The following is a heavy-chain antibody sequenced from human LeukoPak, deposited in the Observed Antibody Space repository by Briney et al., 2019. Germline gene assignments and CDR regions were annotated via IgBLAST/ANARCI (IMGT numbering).Heavy chain of an antibody. CDR1: GYTFTSYG. CDR2: ISAYNGNT. V-gene: IGHV1-18*01. D-gene: IGHD6-13*01. J-gene: IGHJ4*02. Sequence: ASVKVSCKASGYTFTSYGISWVRQAPGQGLEWMGWISAYNGNTNYAQKFQGRVTITADESTSTAYMELSSLRSEDTAVYYCAREVHSSSWYYFDYWGQGTLVTVSS. CDR3: AREVHSSSWYYFDY.